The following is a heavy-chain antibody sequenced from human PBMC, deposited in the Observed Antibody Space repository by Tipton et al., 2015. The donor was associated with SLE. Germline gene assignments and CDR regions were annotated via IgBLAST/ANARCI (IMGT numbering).Heavy chain of an antibody. Sequence: GLVKPSETLSLTCAVYGGSFSGNYWSWIRQPPGKGLEWIGYIYYSGSTNYNPSLKSRVTISVDTSKNQFSLKLSSVTAADTAVYYCARVEVITWDFDYWGQGTLVTVSS. D-gene: IGHD3-22*01. CDR2: IYYSGST. J-gene: IGHJ4*02. V-gene: IGHV4-59*01. CDR1: GGSFSGNY. CDR3: ARVEVITWDFDY.